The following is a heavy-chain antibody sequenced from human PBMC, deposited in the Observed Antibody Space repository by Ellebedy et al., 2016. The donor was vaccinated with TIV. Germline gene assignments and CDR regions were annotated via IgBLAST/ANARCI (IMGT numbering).Heavy chain of an antibody. D-gene: IGHD2-15*01. J-gene: IGHJ4*02. CDR1: GGTFSSYA. CDR3: ARAKYSDTSAYDY. Sequence: SVKVSXXASGGTFSSYAISWVRQAPGQGLEWMGGIIPIFGTANYAQKFQGRVTITADESTSTAYMELSSLRSEDTAVYYCARAKYSDTSAYDYWGQGTLVTVSS. CDR2: IIPIFGTA. V-gene: IGHV1-69*13.